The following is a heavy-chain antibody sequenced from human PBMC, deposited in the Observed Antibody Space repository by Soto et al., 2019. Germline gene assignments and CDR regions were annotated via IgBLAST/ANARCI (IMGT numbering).Heavy chain of an antibody. CDR2: ISAYNGNT. CDR3: ARVPTGDYVFAY. V-gene: IGHV1-18*01. CDR1: GYTFTSYG. Sequence: ASVKVSCKASGYTFTSYGISWVRQAPGQGLAWMGLISAYNGNTNYAQKLQGRVTMTTDTSTSTAYMELRSLRSDDTAVYYCARVPTGDYVFAYWGQGTLVTVSS. J-gene: IGHJ4*02. D-gene: IGHD4-17*01.